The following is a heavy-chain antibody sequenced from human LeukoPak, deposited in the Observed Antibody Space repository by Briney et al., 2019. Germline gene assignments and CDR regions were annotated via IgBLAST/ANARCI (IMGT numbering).Heavy chain of an antibody. Sequence: GGSLRLSCAASGFTFTNAWMNWVRQAPGKGLEWVGRIKGKNNGETIDYAPPVKGRFTISRDYSKETLYLNMNSLKTDDTAIYYCTTGAWGSGSYYDYWGRGTQVSVSS. J-gene: IGHJ4*02. CDR1: GFTFTNAW. V-gene: IGHV3-15*05. CDR3: TTGAWGSGSYYDY. CDR2: IKGKNNGETI. D-gene: IGHD3-10*01.